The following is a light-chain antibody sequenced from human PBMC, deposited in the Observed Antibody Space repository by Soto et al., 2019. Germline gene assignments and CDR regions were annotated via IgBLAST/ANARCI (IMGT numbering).Light chain of an antibody. CDR2: AAS. CDR1: QGISNY. V-gene: IGKV1-27*01. Sequence: DSQTTQSPSALSASVGDRVTITCRASQGISNYLAWYQQKPGKVPKLLIYAASTLQSGVPSRFSGSGSGTDFTLTISSLQPEDVATYYCQKYNSAPWTFGQGTKVDIK. J-gene: IGKJ1*01. CDR3: QKYNSAPWT.